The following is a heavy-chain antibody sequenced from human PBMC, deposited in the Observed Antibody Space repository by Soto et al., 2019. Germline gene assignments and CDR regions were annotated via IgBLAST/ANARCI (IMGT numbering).Heavy chain of an antibody. Sequence: QVQLQESGPGLVKPSQTLSLTCTVSGGSISSGGYYWSWIRQHPGKGLEWIGYIYYSGSTYYNPSLKSRVTISVDTSKNPFSLKLSSVTAADTAVYYCARDRGGMVRGVMGLDYGMDVWGQGTTVTVSS. CDR3: ARDRGGMVRGVMGLDYGMDV. D-gene: IGHD3-10*01. CDR2: IYYSGST. V-gene: IGHV4-31*03. J-gene: IGHJ6*02. CDR1: GGSISSGGYY.